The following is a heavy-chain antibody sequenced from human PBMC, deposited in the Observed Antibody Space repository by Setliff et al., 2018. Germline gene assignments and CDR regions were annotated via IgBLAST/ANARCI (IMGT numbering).Heavy chain of an antibody. CDR3: ARDREYYDSSGYYPDDY. CDR1: GFTFSDYY. Sequence: LRLSCAASGFTFSDYYMSWIRQAPGKGLEWVSYISSSGSTIYYADSVKGRFTISRDNAKNSLYLQMNSLRAEDTAVYYYARDREYYDSSGYYPDDYWGQGTLVTVSS. V-gene: IGHV3-11*04. J-gene: IGHJ4*02. D-gene: IGHD3-22*01. CDR2: ISSSGSTI.